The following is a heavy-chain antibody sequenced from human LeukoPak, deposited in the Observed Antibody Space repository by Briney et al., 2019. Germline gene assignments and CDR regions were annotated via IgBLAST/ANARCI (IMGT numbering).Heavy chain of an antibody. CDR3: ARDLVTVTKGFDI. CDR2: ISYIGST. V-gene: IGHV4-59*11. CDR1: GGSISSQY. J-gene: IGHJ3*02. Sequence: SETLSLTCTVSGGSISSQYWTWIRQPPGKGLEWIGYISYIGSTNYNPSLKSRVTISIDTSKNQFSLKLSSVTAADTAVYYCARDLVTVTKGFDIWGQGTMVSVSS. D-gene: IGHD4-11*01.